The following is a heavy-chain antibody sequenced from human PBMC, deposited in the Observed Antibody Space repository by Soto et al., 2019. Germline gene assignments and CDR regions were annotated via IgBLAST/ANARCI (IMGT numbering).Heavy chain of an antibody. D-gene: IGHD6-13*01. CDR1: GGSISSSSYY. J-gene: IGHJ4*02. CDR2: IYYSGST. V-gene: IGHV4-39*01. Sequence: ASETLSLTCTVSGGSISSSSYYWGWIRQPPGKGLEWIGSIYYSGSTYYNPSLKSRVTISVDTSKNQFSLKLSSVTAADTAVYYCARLVGIAAAVPWGQGTLVTVSS. CDR3: ARLVGIAAAVP.